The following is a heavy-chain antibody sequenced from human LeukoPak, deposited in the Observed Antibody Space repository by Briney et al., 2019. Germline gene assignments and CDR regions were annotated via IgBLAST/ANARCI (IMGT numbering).Heavy chain of an antibody. CDR1: GFTFSSYA. V-gene: IGHV3-23*01. J-gene: IGHJ4*02. CDR3: ARDSDHVRDY. D-gene: IGHD3-10*01. Sequence: GGSLRLSCAASGFTFSSYAMSWVRLTPGKGLEWVSAISGSGGSTYYADSVRGRFTISRDNSKNTLYLQMNSLRAEDTAVYYCARDSDHVRDYWGQGTLVTVSS. CDR2: ISGSGGST.